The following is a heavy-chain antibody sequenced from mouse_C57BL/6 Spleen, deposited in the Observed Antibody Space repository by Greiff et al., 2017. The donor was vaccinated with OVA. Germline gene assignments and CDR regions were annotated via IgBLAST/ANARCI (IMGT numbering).Heavy chain of an antibody. CDR1: GFNIKNTY. D-gene: IGHD1-1*01. V-gene: IGHV14-3*01. Sequence: EVKLVESVAELVRPGASVKLSCTASGFNIKNTYMHWVKQRPEQGLEWIGRIDPANGNTKYAPKFQGKATITADTSANTAYLQLSSLTSEDTAIYYCAREPVITAVVAHFDYWGQGTTLTVSS. CDR2: IDPANGNT. CDR3: AREPVITAVVAHFDY. J-gene: IGHJ2*01.